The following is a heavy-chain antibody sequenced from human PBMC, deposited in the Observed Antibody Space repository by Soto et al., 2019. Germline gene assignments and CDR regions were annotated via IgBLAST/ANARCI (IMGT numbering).Heavy chain of an antibody. D-gene: IGHD6-13*01. CDR1: GYSFTSYW. J-gene: IGHJ6*02. V-gene: IGHV5-10-1*01. CDR2: IDPSDSYT. Sequence: VGSLKISCKGSGYSFTSYWISWVRQMPGKGLEWMGRIDPSDSYTNYSPSFQGHVTISADKPISTAYLQWSSLKASDTAMYYCASPAKQQLFLNVIYYTYIKNVCGQ. CDR3: ASPAKQQLFLNVIYYTYIKNV.